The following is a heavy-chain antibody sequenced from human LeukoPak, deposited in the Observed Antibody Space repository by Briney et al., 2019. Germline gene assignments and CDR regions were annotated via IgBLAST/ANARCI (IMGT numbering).Heavy chain of an antibody. V-gene: IGHV4-59*01. CDR3: ARHRSFSMVPDY. Sequence: SETLSLTCTVSGGSISSYYWSWIRQPPGKGLEWIGYIYYSGSTNYNLSLKSRVTISVDTSKNQFSLKLSSVTAADTAVYYCARHRSFSMVPDYWGQGTLVTVSS. J-gene: IGHJ4*02. CDR2: IYYSGST. CDR1: GGSISSYY. D-gene: IGHD3-10*01.